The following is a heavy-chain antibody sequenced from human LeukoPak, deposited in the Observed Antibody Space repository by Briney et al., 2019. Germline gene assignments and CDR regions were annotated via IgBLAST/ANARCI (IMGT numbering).Heavy chain of an antibody. CDR2: IIPIFGTA. D-gene: IGHD6-13*01. Sequence: SVKVSCKASGGTFSSYAISWVRQAPGQGLEWMGGIIPIFGTANYAQKFQGRVTITADESTSTAYMELSSLRSEDTAVYYCARGGYLAAAGKPFDYWGQGTLVTASS. V-gene: IGHV1-69*13. CDR3: ARGGYLAAAGKPFDY. J-gene: IGHJ4*02. CDR1: GGTFSSYA.